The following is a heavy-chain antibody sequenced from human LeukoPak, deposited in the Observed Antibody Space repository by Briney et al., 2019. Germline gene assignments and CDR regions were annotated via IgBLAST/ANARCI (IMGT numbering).Heavy chain of an antibody. D-gene: IGHD3-10*01. CDR3: ARVETLDEIWYFDY. Sequence: SETLSLTCAVYGGSFSGYYWSWIRQPPGKGLEWIGEINHSGSINYNPSLKSRVTISVDTSKNQFSLKLSSVTAADTAVYYCARVETLDEIWYFDYWGQGTLVTVSS. CDR1: GGSFSGYY. CDR2: INHSGSI. J-gene: IGHJ4*02. V-gene: IGHV4-34*01.